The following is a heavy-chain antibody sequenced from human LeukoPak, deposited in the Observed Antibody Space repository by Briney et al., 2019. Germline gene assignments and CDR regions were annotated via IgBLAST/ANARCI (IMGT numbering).Heavy chain of an antibody. CDR3: ARPPNYYDSSGYERAAFDI. CDR2: IYYSGST. J-gene: IGHJ3*02. V-gene: IGHV4-59*08. D-gene: IGHD3-22*01. Sequence: SETLSLTCTVSGGSISSYYWSWIRQPPGKGLEWIGYIYYSGSTYYNPSLKSRATISVDTSKNQFSLKLSSVTAADTAVYYCARPPNYYDSSGYERAAFDIWGQGTMVTVSS. CDR1: GGSISSYY.